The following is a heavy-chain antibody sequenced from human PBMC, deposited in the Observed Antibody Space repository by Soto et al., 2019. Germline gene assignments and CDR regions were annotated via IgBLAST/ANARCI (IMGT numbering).Heavy chain of an antibody. Sequence: SETLSLTCTVSGGSISSYYWSWIRQPPGKGLEWIGYIYYSGSTNYNPSLKSRVTISVDTSKNQFSLKLSSVTAADTAVYYCARFTWYFDLWGRGTLVTVAS. V-gene: IGHV4-59*08. CDR3: ARFTWYFDL. CDR2: IYYSGST. J-gene: IGHJ2*01. CDR1: GGSISSYY.